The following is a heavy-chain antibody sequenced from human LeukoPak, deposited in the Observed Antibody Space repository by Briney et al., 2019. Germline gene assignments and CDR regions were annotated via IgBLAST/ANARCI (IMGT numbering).Heavy chain of an antibody. CDR3: ARDGEVGALDY. V-gene: IGHV4-59*01. Sequence: SETLSLTCTVSGGSISSYYWSWIRQPPGKGLEWIGYIYYSGSTNYNPSLKSRVTISVDTSKNQFSLKLSSVTAADTAVYYCARDGEVGALDYWGQGTLVTVSS. D-gene: IGHD1-26*01. CDR1: GGSISSYY. CDR2: IYYSGST. J-gene: IGHJ4*02.